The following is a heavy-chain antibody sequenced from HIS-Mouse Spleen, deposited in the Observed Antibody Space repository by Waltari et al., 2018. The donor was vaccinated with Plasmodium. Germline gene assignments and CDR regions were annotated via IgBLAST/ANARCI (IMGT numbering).Heavy chain of an antibody. Sequence: QVQLVESGGGVVQTGRSLRLSCAASGFTFGIYGMHWVRPAPGKGLEWVAVISYDGSNKYYADSVKGRFTISRDNSKNTLYLQMDSLRAEDTAVYYCAKEGYSSGVFFFDYWGQGTLVTVSS. V-gene: IGHV3-30*18. CDR3: AKEGYSSGVFFFDY. D-gene: IGHD6-19*01. CDR2: ISYDGSNK. J-gene: IGHJ4*02. CDR1: GFTFGIYG.